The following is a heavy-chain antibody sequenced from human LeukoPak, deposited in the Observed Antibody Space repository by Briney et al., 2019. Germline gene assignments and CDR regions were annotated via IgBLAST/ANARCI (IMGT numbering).Heavy chain of an antibody. Sequence: GGSLRLSCAASEFTFSSYAMNWVRQAPGKGLEWVSAMCGSGGSTYYADSVKGRFTISRDNSKNTLYLQTNSLRAEDTAVYYCAKGDTTWELPHDYWGQGTLVTVSS. CDR3: AKGDTTWELPHDY. J-gene: IGHJ4*02. D-gene: IGHD1-26*01. CDR2: MCGSGGST. V-gene: IGHV3-23*01. CDR1: EFTFSSYA.